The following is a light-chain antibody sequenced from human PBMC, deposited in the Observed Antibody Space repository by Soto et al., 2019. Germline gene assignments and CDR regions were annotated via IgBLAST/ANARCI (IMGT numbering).Light chain of an antibody. V-gene: IGKV3-20*01. Sequence: IVLTQSPGTLSLSPGGRATLSCRASRSVSSNFLAWYQQKPGQAPRLLIYGASTRATGIPDRFSGSGSGTDFTLTISRLEPEDLAVYYCQQYGSSPPLTFGGGTRVEIK. J-gene: IGKJ4*01. CDR1: RSVSSNF. CDR3: QQYGSSPPLT. CDR2: GAS.